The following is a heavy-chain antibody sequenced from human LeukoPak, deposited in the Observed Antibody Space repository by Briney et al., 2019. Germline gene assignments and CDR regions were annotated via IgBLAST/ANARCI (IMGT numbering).Heavy chain of an antibody. CDR3: AKAYSSGWPSYYGLDV. CDR2: ISDSGGSA. D-gene: IGHD6-19*01. CDR1: GFTFRSYA. V-gene: IGHV3-23*01. Sequence: GGSLRLSCAASGFTFRSYAMNWVRQAPGKGLEWVSAISDSGGSAYNADSVKGRSTMSRDNSKNTLYLQMNSLRAEDTAVYYCAKAYSSGWPSYYGLDVWGQGTTVTVSS. J-gene: IGHJ6*02.